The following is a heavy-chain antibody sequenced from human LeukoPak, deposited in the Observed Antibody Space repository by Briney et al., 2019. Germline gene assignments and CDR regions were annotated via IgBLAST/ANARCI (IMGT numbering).Heavy chain of an antibody. J-gene: IGHJ6*02. CDR1: GFTFSSYA. D-gene: IGHD4-17*01. CDR2: ISGSGGST. CDR3: AKPYLRSYGDYGRSDGMDV. V-gene: IGHV3-23*01. Sequence: GGSLRLSCAASGFTFSSYAMSWVRQAPGKGLEWVSAISGSGGSTYYADSVKGRFTISRDNSTNTLYLQTNSLRAEDTAVYYWAKPYLRSYGDYGRSDGMDVWGQGTTVTVSS.